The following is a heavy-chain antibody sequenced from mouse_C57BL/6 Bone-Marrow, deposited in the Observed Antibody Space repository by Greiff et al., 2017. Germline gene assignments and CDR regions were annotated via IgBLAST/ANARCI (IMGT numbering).Heavy chain of an antibody. CDR1: GFNIKDYY. CDR3: TCLRSYLHY. CDR2: IDPEDGDT. Sequence: EVQLQQSGAELVRPGASVKLSCTASGFNIKDYYMHWVKQRPEQGLEWIGRIDPEDGDTEYAPKFQGKATMTADTSSNPAYLQLSSLTSEDTAVYYCTCLRSYLHYWGQGTSVTVSS. J-gene: IGHJ4*01. D-gene: IGHD5-5*01. V-gene: IGHV14-1*01.